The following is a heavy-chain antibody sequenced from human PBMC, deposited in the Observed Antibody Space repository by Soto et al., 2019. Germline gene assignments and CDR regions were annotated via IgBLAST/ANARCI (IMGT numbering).Heavy chain of an antibody. D-gene: IGHD3-16*02. Sequence: PGGSLRLSCAASGFTFSSYGMHWVRQAPGKGLEWVAVIWYDGSNKYYADSVKGRFTISRDNSKNTLYLQMNSLRAEDTAVYYCAGGPIGSYYGMDVWGQGTTVTVSS. V-gene: IGHV3-33*01. CDR3: AGGPIGSYYGMDV. CDR1: GFTFSSYG. J-gene: IGHJ6*02. CDR2: IWYDGSNK.